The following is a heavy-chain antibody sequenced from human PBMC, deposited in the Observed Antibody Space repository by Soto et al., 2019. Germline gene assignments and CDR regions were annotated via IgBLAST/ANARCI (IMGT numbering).Heavy chain of an antibody. D-gene: IGHD3-10*01. J-gene: IGHJ4*02. Sequence: QVQLVQSGAEVTKPGASVKVSCKASGYTFTNYFLHWVRQAPGQGLEWMAIINPGAGSTNYAQTLQGRVTMTRDTSTSTVNMELNSLSSEDTAVYYCARGGMTANYAVRGNFDYWGQGTLVTVSS. CDR1: GYTFTNYF. CDR2: INPGAGST. V-gene: IGHV1-46*04. CDR3: ARGGMTANYAVRGNFDY.